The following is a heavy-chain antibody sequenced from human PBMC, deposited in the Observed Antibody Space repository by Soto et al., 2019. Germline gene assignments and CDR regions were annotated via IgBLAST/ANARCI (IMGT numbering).Heavy chain of an antibody. CDR3: AKCSSASCFKEGFDY. J-gene: IGHJ4*02. D-gene: IGHD2-2*01. Sequence: PGGSLRLSCAASGFTFSSYAMSWVRQAPGKGLEWVSGISGGDRTTYYADSVKGRFTISRDNSKNTLFLQMNSLTVGDTAVYYCAKCSSASCFKEGFDYWGQGTLVTVSS. CDR2: ISGGDRTT. V-gene: IGHV3-23*01. CDR1: GFTFSSYA.